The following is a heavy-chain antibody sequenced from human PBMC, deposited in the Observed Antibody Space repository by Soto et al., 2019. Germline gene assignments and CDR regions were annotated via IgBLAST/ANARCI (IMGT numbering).Heavy chain of an antibody. D-gene: IGHD3-10*01. Sequence: EVQLAESGGGLVQPGGSLRLSCAASGFSFSSDWMSWVRQAPGKGLEWVANIKRDGSEKYYVDSVKGRFTISRDNAKNSLYLQMNSLRVEDTAVYYCARDRGFGEKVQYYFDYWGQGTLVTVSS. CDR1: GFSFSSDW. J-gene: IGHJ4*02. CDR2: IKRDGSEK. CDR3: ARDRGFGEKVQYYFDY. V-gene: IGHV3-7*01.